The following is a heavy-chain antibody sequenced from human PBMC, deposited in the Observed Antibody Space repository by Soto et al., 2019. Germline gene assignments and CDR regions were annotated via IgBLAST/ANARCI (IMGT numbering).Heavy chain of an antibody. CDR2: IIGSGSII. J-gene: IGHJ5*02. V-gene: IGHV3-48*01. D-gene: IGHD1-7*01. CDR1: GFTFSSYG. Sequence: GGSLRLSCAASGFTFSSYGMNWVRQAPGKGLEWVSYIIGSGSIIHYADSVEGRFTISRDNARSSLYLQMNNLRAVDTAVYYCARGQTRGDNWFGPWGQGILVTVSS. CDR3: ARGQTRGDNWFGP.